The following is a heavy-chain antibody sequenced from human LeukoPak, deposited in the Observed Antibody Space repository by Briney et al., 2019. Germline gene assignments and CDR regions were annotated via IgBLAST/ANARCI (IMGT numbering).Heavy chain of an antibody. D-gene: IGHD4-17*01. Sequence: SETLSLTCTVSGGSISSGGYYWSWIRQHPGEGLGWIGYIYYSGSTYYNPSLKSRLTISVDTSKNQFSLKLSSVTAADTAVYYCASADYEDAFDIWGQGTMVTVSS. CDR3: ASADYEDAFDI. CDR1: GGSISSGGYY. CDR2: IYYSGST. V-gene: IGHV4-31*03. J-gene: IGHJ3*02.